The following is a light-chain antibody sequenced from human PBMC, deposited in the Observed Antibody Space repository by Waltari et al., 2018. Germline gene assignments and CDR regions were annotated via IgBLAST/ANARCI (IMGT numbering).Light chain of an antibody. Sequence: QSALTQPASVSGSPGQSITISCTGTSSDVGSYNLVSWYQQHPGKAPKLMIYEVSKGPSGVSNRCSGSKTGSTAALTIAGLQAEDEADYYCCSYAGSSTFVFGTGTKVTVL. CDR1: SSDVGSYNL. J-gene: IGLJ1*01. CDR2: EVS. CDR3: CSYAGSSTFV. V-gene: IGLV2-23*02.